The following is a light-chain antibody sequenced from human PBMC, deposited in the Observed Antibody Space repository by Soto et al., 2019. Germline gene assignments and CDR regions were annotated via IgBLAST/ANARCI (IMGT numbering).Light chain of an antibody. Sequence: DIQMTQSPSSLSASVGDRVTVTCQASQDITMYLNWYQQKPGKAPKLLIYDASNLQTGVPSRFSGSGYGTDFTFTISSLQPEDIATYYCQQYDNVFTFGQGTRLGI. CDR2: DAS. CDR1: QDITMY. J-gene: IGKJ5*01. CDR3: QQYDNVFT. V-gene: IGKV1-33*01.